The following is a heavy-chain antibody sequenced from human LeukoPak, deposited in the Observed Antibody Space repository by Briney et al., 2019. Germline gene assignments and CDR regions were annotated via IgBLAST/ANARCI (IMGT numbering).Heavy chain of an antibody. J-gene: IGHJ4*02. V-gene: IGHV3-30-3*01. CDR2: ISYDGSNK. CDR1: GFTFSSYA. Sequence: GGSLRLSCAASGFTFSSYAMHWVRQAPGKVLEWVAVISYDGSNKYYADSVKGRFTISRDSSKNTLYLQMNSLRAEDTAVYYCARDPSSGYYYYFDYWGQGTLVTVSS. D-gene: IGHD3-22*01. CDR3: ARDPSSGYYYYFDY.